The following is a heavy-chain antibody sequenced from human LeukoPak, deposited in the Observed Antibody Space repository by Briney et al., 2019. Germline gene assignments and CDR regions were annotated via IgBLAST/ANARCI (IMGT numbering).Heavy chain of an antibody. J-gene: IGHJ4*02. CDR1: GYTFTSYA. CDR3: ARRGATPDFDY. D-gene: IGHD1-26*01. CDR2: INTNTGNP. V-gene: IGHV7-4-1*02. Sequence: ASVKVSCKASGYTFTSYAMNWERQAPGQGLEWMEWINTNTGNPTYAQGFTGRFVFSLDTSVSTAYLQISSLKAEDTAVYYCARRGATPDFDYWGQGTLVTVSS.